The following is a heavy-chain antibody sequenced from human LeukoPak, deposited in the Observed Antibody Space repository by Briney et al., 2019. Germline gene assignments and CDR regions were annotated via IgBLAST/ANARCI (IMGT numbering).Heavy chain of an antibody. CDR1: GYIFTNYG. D-gene: IGHD4-11*01. J-gene: IGHJ3*02. Sequence: GASVKVSCKASGYIFTNYGINWVRQAPGQGLEWMGWITASNGNTKYAQNLQGRVTMTTDTSTTTAYMELRSLRSDDTAVYYCARYDSSYFFDIWGQGTMVTVSS. CDR2: ITASNGNT. V-gene: IGHV1-18*01. CDR3: ARYDSSYFFDI.